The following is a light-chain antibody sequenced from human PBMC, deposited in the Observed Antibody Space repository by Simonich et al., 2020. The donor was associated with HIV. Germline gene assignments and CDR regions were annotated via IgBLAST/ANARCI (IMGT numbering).Light chain of an antibody. CDR2: ASS. J-gene: IGKJ1*01. Sequence: DIQLTQSPSFLSASVGDRVTITCRASQGISSYLAWYHQKPGKAPKLLIYASSTLQSGVPSRFSGSGSGTEFTLTISSLQPEDFATYYCQHLNSYPRTFGQGTKVEIK. CDR1: QGISSY. V-gene: IGKV1-9*01. CDR3: QHLNSYPRT.